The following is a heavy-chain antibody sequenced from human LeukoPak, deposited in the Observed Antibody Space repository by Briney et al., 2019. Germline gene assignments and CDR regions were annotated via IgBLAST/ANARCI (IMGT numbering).Heavy chain of an antibody. J-gene: IGHJ5*02. D-gene: IGHD6-13*01. Sequence: EASVKVSCKVSGYTLTELSMHWVRQAPGKGLEWMGGFDPEDGETIYAQKSQGRVTMTEDTSTDTAYMELSSLRSEDTAVYYCATLVSLDSSSWYRWFDPWGQGTLVTVSS. CDR1: GYTLTELS. CDR2: FDPEDGET. CDR3: ATLVSLDSSSWYRWFDP. V-gene: IGHV1-24*01.